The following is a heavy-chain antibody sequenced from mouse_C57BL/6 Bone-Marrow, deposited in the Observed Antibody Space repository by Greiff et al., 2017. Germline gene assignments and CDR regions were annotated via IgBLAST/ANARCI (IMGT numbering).Heavy chain of an antibody. J-gene: IGHJ4*01. CDR2: FYPGSGSI. V-gene: IGHV1-62-2*01. D-gene: IGHD2-1*01. CDR3: ARHEDQGNYDNNYAMDY. CDR1: GYTFTEYT. Sequence: VQLQQSGAELVKPGASVKLSCKASGYTFTEYTIHWVKQRPGQGLEWIGWFYPGSGSIKYNEKFKDKATLTADKSSSTVYMELSRLTSEDSAVYFCARHEDQGNYDNNYAMDYWGQGTSVTVST.